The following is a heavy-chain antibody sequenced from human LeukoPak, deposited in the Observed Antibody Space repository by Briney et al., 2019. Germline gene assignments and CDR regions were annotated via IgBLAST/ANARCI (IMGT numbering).Heavy chain of an antibody. Sequence: GGSLRLSCVASGLTFRLYGMSWVRQAPGKGLEWVSAISGGGGSTYYADSVKGRFTISRDNSKNTLYLQMNSLRAEDTAVYYCARDRGMTTNSFDYWGQGTLVTVSS. CDR1: GLTFRLYG. CDR3: ARDRGMTTNSFDY. J-gene: IGHJ4*02. V-gene: IGHV3-23*01. D-gene: IGHD4-11*01. CDR2: ISGGGGST.